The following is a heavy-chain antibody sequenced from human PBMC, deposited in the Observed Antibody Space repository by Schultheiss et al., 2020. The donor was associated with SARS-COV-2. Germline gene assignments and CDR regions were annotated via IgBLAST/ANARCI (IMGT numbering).Heavy chain of an antibody. CDR2: ISGSGGST. CDR1: GFTFSSYA. J-gene: IGHJ2*01. D-gene: IGHD3-22*01. Sequence: SCAASGFTFSSYAMSWVRQAPGKGLEWVSAISGSGGSTYYANSVKGRFTISRDNSKNTLYLQMNSLRAEDTAVYYCAKDLGIVVALWYFDLWGRGTLVTVSS. CDR3: AKDLGIVVALWYFDL. V-gene: IGHV3-23*01.